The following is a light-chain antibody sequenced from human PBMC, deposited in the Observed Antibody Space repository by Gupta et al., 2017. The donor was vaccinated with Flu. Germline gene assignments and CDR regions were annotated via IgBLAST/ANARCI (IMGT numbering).Light chain of an antibody. CDR2: RNN. CDR3: AAWDDSLSAWV. Sequence: SVLTQPPSASGTPGQWVTISCYGSSSNIGSNYVYWYQQLPGTAPKLLIYRNNRRPSGVPDRSSGATSGISASLAISGLRSEDEADYYCAAWDDSLSAWVFGGGTKLTVL. J-gene: IGLJ3*02. V-gene: IGLV1-47*01. CDR1: SSNIGSNY.